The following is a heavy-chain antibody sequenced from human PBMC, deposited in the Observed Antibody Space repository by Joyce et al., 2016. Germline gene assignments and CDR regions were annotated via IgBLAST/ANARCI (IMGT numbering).Heavy chain of an antibody. V-gene: IGHV1-3*05. CDR1: GYTFTSYA. D-gene: IGHD1-26*01. CDR2: INAGKGHT. CDR3: ARGMWGVGDTQAPYYYYYYGMNV. J-gene: IGHJ6*02. Sequence: QVQLVQSGTEEKKPGASVKVSCKASGYTFTSYAIHWVRQAPGQRLEWMGWINAGKGHTKYSQKFQDRVTITRDTSASTAYMELSSLTSEDTAVYYCARGMWGVGDTQAPYYYYYYGMNVWGQGTTVIVAS.